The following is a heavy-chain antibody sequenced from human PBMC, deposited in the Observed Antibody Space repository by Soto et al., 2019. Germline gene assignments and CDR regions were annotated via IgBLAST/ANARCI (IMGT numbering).Heavy chain of an antibody. V-gene: IGHV1-58*01. J-gene: IGHJ4*02. Sequence: SVKVSCKASGFTFTSSAVQWVRQARGQRLEWIGWIVVGSGNTNYAQKFQERVTITRDMSTSTAYMELSSLRSEDTAVYYCAAANAVITGWNYFDYWGQGTLVTVSS. D-gene: IGHD3-10*01. CDR2: IVVGSGNT. CDR1: GFTFTSSA. CDR3: AAANAVITGWNYFDY.